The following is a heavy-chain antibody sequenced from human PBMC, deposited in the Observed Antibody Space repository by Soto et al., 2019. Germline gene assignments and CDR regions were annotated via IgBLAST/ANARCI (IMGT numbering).Heavy chain of an antibody. CDR2: IYPDDSDT. CDR3: ARGKYRSPRGGLEV. CDR1: GFNFPTFW. D-gene: IGHD2-2*01. V-gene: IGHV5-51*01. Sequence: GESLKISCKHSGFNFPTFWIAWVRQMPGKGLEWMGTIYPDDSDTRYSPSFQVQVTISADNSIQTAYLQLGSLKASDSALYYCARGKYRSPRGGLEVWGQGTPVTVPS. J-gene: IGHJ4*02.